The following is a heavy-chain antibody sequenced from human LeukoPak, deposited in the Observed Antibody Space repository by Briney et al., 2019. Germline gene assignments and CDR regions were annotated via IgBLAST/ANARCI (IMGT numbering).Heavy chain of an antibody. CDR2: IESKTNRGTT. V-gene: IGHV3-15*04. J-gene: IGHJ6*03. CDR1: GFTFNNAW. D-gene: IGHD3-3*01. CDR3: TTMQGDDFWSGFYYMDV. Sequence: PGGSLRLSCAASGFTFNNAWMNWVRQAPGKGLEWIGRIESKTNRGTTDYAAPVKGRFTISRDDLRNTVFLQMNYLKTEDTAVYYCTTMQGDDFWSGFYYMDVWGKGTTVTVSS.